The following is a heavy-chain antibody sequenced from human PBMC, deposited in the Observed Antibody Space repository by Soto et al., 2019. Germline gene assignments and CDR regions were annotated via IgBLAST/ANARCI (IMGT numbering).Heavy chain of an antibody. Sequence: QVQLQESGPGLVKPSQTLSLTCTVSGGSISSGDYYWSWIRQLPGKGLEWIGYIYYSGSTYYNPSLKSRVTISVDRSKNQFSLKLSSVTAADTAVYYCARAPHGDGYNCRVYYFDYWGQGTLVTVSS. D-gene: IGHD5-12*01. CDR1: GGSISSGDYY. J-gene: IGHJ4*02. CDR3: ARAPHGDGYNCRVYYFDY. V-gene: IGHV4-30-4*01. CDR2: IYYSGST.